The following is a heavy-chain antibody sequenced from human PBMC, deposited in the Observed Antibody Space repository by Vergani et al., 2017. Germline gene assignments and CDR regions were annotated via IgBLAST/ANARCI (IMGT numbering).Heavy chain of an antibody. Sequence: QVQLVESGGGVVQPGGSLRLSCIASGFTFRIYGMYWVRQAPGKGLEWVSVIKSDGRTSYAESVRGRFTISRDTSRNAVYLQMNILRVEDTGVYYCTRSECSGTTCYGHYFDLWGHGILVTVSS. V-gene: IGHV3-NL1*01. CDR3: TRSECSGTTCYGHYFDL. D-gene: IGHD2-15*01. CDR1: GFTFRIYG. CDR2: IKSDGRT. J-gene: IGHJ4*01.